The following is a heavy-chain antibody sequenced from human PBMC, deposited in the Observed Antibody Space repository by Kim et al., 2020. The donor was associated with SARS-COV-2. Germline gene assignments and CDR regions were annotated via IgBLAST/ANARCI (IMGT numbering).Heavy chain of an antibody. CDR3: ARVNVLRFLEWLPPAGPFDY. J-gene: IGHJ4*02. CDR2: IYYSGST. CDR1: GGSISSYY. Sequence: SETLSLTCTVSGGSISSYYWSWIRQPPGKGLEWIGYIYYSGSTNYNPSLKSRVTISVDTSKNQFSLKLSSVTAADTAVYYCARVNVLRFLEWLPPAGPFDYWGQGTLVTVSS. V-gene: IGHV4-59*01. D-gene: IGHD3-3*01.